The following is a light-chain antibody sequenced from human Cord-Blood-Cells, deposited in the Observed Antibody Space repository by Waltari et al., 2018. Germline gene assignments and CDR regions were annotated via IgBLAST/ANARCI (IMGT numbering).Light chain of an antibody. CDR2: RNN. CDR3: AAWDDSLSGRV. CDR1: SSNIGSNY. J-gene: IGLJ3*02. V-gene: IGLV1-47*01. Sequence: QSVLTQPPSASGTPGQRVTISCSGSSSNIGSNYVYWYQQLPGTAPKLLIYRNNQRPSGVPDRFSGSKSGTSASLAISGLRSEDEADYYCAAWDDSLSGRVSGGGTKLTVL.